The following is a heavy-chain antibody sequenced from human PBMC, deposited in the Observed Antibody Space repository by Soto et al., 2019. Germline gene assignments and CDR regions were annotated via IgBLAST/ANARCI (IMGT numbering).Heavy chain of an antibody. D-gene: IGHD6-19*01. J-gene: IGHJ6*02. Sequence: SATLSLTCTVSGGSISSYYWSWIRQPPGKGLEWIGYIYYSGSTNYNPSLKSRVTISVDTSKNQFSLKLSSVTAADTAVYYCARVYSSGWLGVDYGMDVWGQGTTVTVSS. CDR1: GGSISSYY. V-gene: IGHV4-59*01. CDR3: ARVYSSGWLGVDYGMDV. CDR2: IYYSGST.